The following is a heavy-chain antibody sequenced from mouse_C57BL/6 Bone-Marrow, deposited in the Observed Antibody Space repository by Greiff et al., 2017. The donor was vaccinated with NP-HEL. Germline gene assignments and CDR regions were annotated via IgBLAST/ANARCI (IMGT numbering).Heavy chain of an antibody. CDR2: IWSGGST. CDR1: GFSFTSYG. V-gene: IGHV2-2*01. D-gene: IGHD2-3*01. CDR3: ASDGYYEAMDY. Sequence: QVQLQQSGPGLVQPSQSLSITCTVSGFSFTSYGVHWVRQSQGKGLAWLGVIWSGGSTDYNAAFISRLSISQDNSKSQVFFKMNSLQADDTAIYYCASDGYYEAMDYWGQGTSVTVSS. J-gene: IGHJ4*01.